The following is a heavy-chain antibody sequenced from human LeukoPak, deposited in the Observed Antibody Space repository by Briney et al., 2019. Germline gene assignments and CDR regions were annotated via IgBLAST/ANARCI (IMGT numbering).Heavy chain of an antibody. CDR1: GGSISSYY. D-gene: IGHD6-13*01. CDR2: IYISGST. J-gene: IGHJ4*02. Sequence: SETLPLTCTVSGGSISSYYWSWIRQPAGKGLEWIGRIYISGSTNYNPSLKSRVTISVDTSNNQFSLNLNYVTAADTAVYYCARVDVSTWSHFDNWGQGTLVTVSS. CDR3: ARVDVSTWSHFDN. V-gene: IGHV4-4*07.